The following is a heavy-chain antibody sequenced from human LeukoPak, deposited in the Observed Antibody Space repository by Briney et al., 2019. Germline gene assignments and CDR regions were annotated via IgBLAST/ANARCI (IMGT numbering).Heavy chain of an antibody. J-gene: IGHJ3*02. Sequence: GASVKVSCKASGYTFTGYYMHWVRQAPGQGLEWMGRINPNSGGTNYAQKFQGRVTMTRDTSISTAYMELSRLRSDDTAVYYCARGKSMIVVVSTEDAFDIWGQGTMVTVSS. CDR1: GYTFTGYY. CDR3: ARGKSMIVVVSTEDAFDI. CDR2: INPNSGGT. V-gene: IGHV1-2*06. D-gene: IGHD3-22*01.